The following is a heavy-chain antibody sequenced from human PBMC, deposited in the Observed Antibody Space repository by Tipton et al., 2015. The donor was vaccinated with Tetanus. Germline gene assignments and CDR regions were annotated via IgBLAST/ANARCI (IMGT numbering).Heavy chain of an antibody. CDR2: IIPIFGTA. J-gene: IGHJ4*02. D-gene: IGHD5-18*01. V-gene: IGHV1-69*01. CDR1: EGTFSSYA. Sequence: QSGAEVKKPGSSVKVSCKASEGTFSSYAISWVRQAPGQGLEWMGGIIPIFGTANYAQKFQGRVTITADESTSTAYMELSSLRSEDTAVYYCARDRYSYGSFYFDCWGQGTLVTVSS. CDR3: ARDRYSYGSFYFDC.